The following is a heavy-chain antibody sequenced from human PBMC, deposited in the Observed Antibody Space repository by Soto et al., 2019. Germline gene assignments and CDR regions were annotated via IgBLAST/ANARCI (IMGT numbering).Heavy chain of an antibody. CDR1: GFTLSSYW. J-gene: IGHJ3*01. D-gene: IGHD2-15*01. CDR3: VRDVGRDGTKTF. Sequence: EMQVVESGGGLVQPGGSLRLSCAASGFTLSSYWMAWARQAPGKGLERVGNIKEDGSESYFVDSVKGRFTISRDNARNLLHLQMNSLRAEDTAMYYCVRDVGRDGTKTFWGRGTMVTVSS. CDR2: IKEDGSES. V-gene: IGHV3-7*04.